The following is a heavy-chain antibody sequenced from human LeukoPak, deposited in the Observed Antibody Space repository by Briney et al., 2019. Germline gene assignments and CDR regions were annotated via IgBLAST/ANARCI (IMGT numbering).Heavy chain of an antibody. V-gene: IGHV3-23*01. J-gene: IGHJ3*02. CDR3: AKDIDSGISDDAFDI. CDR1: GFAFSSYA. CDR2: ISGSGGST. D-gene: IGHD4-17*01. Sequence: GRSLRLSCAASGFAFSSYAMSWVRQAPGKGLEWVSAISGSGGSTYYADSVKGRFTISRDNSKNTLYLQMNSLRAEDTALYYCAKDIDSGISDDAFDIWGQGTMVTVSS.